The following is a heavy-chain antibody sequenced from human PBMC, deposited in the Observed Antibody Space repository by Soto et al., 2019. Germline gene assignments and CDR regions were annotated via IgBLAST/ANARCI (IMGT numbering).Heavy chain of an antibody. CDR3: ARILTPNWFDP. CDR2: INSDGSST. V-gene: IGHV3-74*01. Sequence: PGGSLRLSCAASGFTFSSYWMHWVRQAPGKGLVWVSRINSDGSSTYYPDSVKGRFTISRDNSKNTLFLQMNSLRAEDTAVYYCARILTPNWFDPWGQGTLVTVSS. CDR1: GFTFSSYW. D-gene: IGHD2-8*02. J-gene: IGHJ5*02.